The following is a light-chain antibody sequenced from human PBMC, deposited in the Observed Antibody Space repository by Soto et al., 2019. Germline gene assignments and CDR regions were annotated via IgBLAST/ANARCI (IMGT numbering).Light chain of an antibody. CDR1: QSVSGW. J-gene: IGKJ1*01. CDR2: NAS. V-gene: IGKV1-5*03. Sequence: DIQMTQSPSTLSASVGDRVTITCRASQSVSGWLAWFQQKPGRAPKLLIYNASSLESGVPSRFSGSGFGTEFTLTSNRLQPDDFATYYCQQYNSYWTFGQGTKVEMK. CDR3: QQYNSYWT.